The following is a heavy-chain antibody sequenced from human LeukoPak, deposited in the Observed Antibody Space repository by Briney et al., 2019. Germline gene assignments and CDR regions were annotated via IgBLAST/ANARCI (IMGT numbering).Heavy chain of an antibody. J-gene: IGHJ5*02. CDR2: AYHSGIT. CDR3: ARHGGPLDP. D-gene: IGHD3-10*01. Sequence: PSETLSLTCSVCGDSISSYDWSWIRQPPGKGLEWIGYAYHSGITNYNPSLKSRVTISVDTSESQFSLRLSSVTAADTAIYYCARHGGPLDPWGQGILVTVSS. CDR1: GDSISSYD. V-gene: IGHV4-59*01.